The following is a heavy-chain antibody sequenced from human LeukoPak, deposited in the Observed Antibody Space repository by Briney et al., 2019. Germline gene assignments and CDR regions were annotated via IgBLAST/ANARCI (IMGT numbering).Heavy chain of an antibody. J-gene: IGHJ4*02. CDR2: IYYSGST. CDR3: ARGKESIAAAGTLRYFDY. D-gene: IGHD6-13*01. Sequence: SQTLSLTCTVSGGSISSGGYYWSWIRQHPGKGLEWIGYIYYSGSTYYNPSLKSRVTISVDTSKNQFSLKLSSVTAADTAVYYCARGKESIAAAGTLRYFDYWGQGTLVTVSS. V-gene: IGHV4-31*03. CDR1: GGSISSGGYY.